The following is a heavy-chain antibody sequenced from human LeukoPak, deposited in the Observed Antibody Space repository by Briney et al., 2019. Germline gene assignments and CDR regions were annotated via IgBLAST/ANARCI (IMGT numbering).Heavy chain of an antibody. V-gene: IGHV3-64*01. D-gene: IGHD5-12*01. CDR2: INSNGDDT. Sequence: GGSLRLSCAASGFTFSHYSMHWVRQAPGKGLEYVSAINSNGDDTYYVNSVKGRFTISRDNSKNTLYLQMNSLRAEDTAVYYCGRLSGYVSRYFDYWGQGTLVTVSS. CDR1: GFTFSHYS. CDR3: GRLSGYVSRYFDY. J-gene: IGHJ4*02.